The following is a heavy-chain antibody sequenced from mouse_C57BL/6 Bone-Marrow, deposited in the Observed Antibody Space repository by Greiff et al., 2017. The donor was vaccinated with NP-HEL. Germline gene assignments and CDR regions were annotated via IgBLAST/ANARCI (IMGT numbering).Heavy chain of an antibody. CDR3: ARPHAITTVVPGDFDY. Sequence: QVQLQQSGAELARPGASVKLSCKASGYTFTSYGISWVKQRTGQGLEWIGEIYPRSGNTYYNEKFKGKATLTADKSSSTAYMELRSLTSEDSSVDFCARPHAITTVVPGDFDYWGQGTTLTVSS. J-gene: IGHJ2*01. CDR2: IYPRSGNT. CDR1: GYTFTSYG. V-gene: IGHV1-81*01. D-gene: IGHD1-1*01.